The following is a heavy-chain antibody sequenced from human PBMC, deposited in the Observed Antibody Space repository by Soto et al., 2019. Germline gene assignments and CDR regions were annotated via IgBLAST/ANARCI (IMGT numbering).Heavy chain of an antibody. V-gene: IGHV3-74*01. Sequence: EVQLVESGGGLVQPGGSLRLSCADSGFSFSSYWMHWVRQGPGKGLVWVARINTDGSSTNYADSVKGRFTISRDNAKNPLYLQMNSLRAEGTAVYYCARSPGGYYIDWGQGTMVTVSS. CDR2: INTDGSST. CDR1: GFSFSSYW. D-gene: IGHD3-9*01. J-gene: IGHJ3*01. CDR3: ARSPGGYYID.